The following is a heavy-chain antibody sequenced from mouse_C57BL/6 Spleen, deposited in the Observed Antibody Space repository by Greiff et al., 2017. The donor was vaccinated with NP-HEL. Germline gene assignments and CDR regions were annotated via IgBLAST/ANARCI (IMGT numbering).Heavy chain of an antibody. J-gene: IGHJ3*01. Sequence: EVQLQQSGTVLARPGASVKMSCKTSGYTFTSYWMHWVKQRPGQGLEWIGAIYPGNSDTSYNQKFKGKAKLTAVTSASTAYMELSSLTNEDSAVYYCTRLEVYDGYYGFAYWGQGTLVTVSA. D-gene: IGHD2-3*01. CDR1: GYTFTSYW. CDR2: IYPGNSDT. V-gene: IGHV1-5*01. CDR3: TRLEVYDGYYGFAY.